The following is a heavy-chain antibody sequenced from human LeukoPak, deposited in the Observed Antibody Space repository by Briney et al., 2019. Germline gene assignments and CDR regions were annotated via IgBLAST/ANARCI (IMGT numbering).Heavy chain of an antibody. D-gene: IGHD2-15*01. CDR2: IWYDGSHQ. CDR3: AKDKDTPATAQPQRGYFES. CDR1: GFPFSGSG. Sequence: SLXXXXAASGFPFSGSGMXWVRQAPGKGXEWXAVIWYDGSHQYYADSVKGRFTISRDNSKNTLDLQMNSLRVEDTAVYFCAKDKDTPATAQPQRGYFESWGQGTLVTVSS. V-gene: IGHV3-33*06. J-gene: IGHJ4*02.